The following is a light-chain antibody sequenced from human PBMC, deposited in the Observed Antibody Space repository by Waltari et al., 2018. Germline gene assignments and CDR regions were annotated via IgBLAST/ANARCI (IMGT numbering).Light chain of an antibody. J-gene: IGLJ7*01. CDR2: EGS. CDR3: GTWDSSLSGAV. Sequence: QSVLTQPPSVSAAPGQRVTISCSGGHSNIGNNYVSWYRQFPGTAPKLLIYEGSGRPSGVPVRFSGSKSGTSATLDITGLQAGDEADYYCGTWDSSLSGAVFGGGTHLTVL. V-gene: IGLV1-51*02. CDR1: HSNIGNNY.